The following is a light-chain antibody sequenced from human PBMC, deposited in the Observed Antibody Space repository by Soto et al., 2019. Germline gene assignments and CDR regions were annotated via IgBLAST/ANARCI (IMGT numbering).Light chain of an antibody. V-gene: IGKV1-5*03. CDR1: QSISSW. J-gene: IGKJ1*01. CDR3: QQYNSLWT. CDR2: KAS. Sequence: DIQMTQSPSSLCASVGDRVTITCRASQSISSWLAWYQQKPGKAPKLLIYKASSLESGVPSRFSGSGSGTEFTLTISSLQPEDFATDYRQQYNSLWTVGQWTKVEIK.